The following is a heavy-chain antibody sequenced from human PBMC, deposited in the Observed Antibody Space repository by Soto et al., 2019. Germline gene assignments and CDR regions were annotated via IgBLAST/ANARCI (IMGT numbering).Heavy chain of an antibody. D-gene: IGHD2-15*01. CDR3: VSLFFVVDGSL. CDR2: VSSNGGTT. CDR1: GFDLSKHA. V-gene: IGHV3-64D*06. Sequence: GSLRLPCSASGFDLSKHAMNWVRQAPGKGLEFVSSVSSNGGTTNYADAVKGRFTISRDNYKKTLYLQMSGLRPEYTAIYYCVSLFFVVDGSLWGQGTPVTGPS. J-gene: IGHJ4*02.